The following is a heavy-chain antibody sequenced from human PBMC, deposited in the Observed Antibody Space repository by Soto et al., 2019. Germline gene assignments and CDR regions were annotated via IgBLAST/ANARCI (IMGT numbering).Heavy chain of an antibody. CDR2: MSGSGGTA. V-gene: IGHV3-23*01. CDR1: GFTFSSYA. Sequence: EVQLLESGGGSVQPGGSLRLSCAASGFTFSSYAMHWVRRPPGKGLEWVSSMSGSGGTAYYPDSVKGRFSISRDSLVNTLYLQMNRLRAEDTAVYYCAKGRRKNWNFDYWGQGTLVTFSP. CDR3: AKGRRKNWNFDY. J-gene: IGHJ4*02. D-gene: IGHD1-1*01.